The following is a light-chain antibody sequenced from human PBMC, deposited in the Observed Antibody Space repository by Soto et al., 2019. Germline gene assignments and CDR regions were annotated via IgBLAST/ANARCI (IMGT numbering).Light chain of an antibody. CDR3: HQYNSWPPGT. J-gene: IGKJ2*01. CDR2: DAS. CDR1: QSISRS. Sequence: EIVLTQSPGTLSLSPGERATLSCRASQSISRSLAWYQQKPGQAPRLLISDASTRATGTPARFSGSGSGTEFTLTISSLQSEDFALYYCHQYNSWPPGTFGQGTKVDIK. V-gene: IGKV3-15*01.